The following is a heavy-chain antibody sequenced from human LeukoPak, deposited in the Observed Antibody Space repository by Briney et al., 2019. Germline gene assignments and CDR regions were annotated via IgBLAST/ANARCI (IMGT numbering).Heavy chain of an antibody. V-gene: IGHV1-2*02. CDR1: GYTFTGYY. CDR3: ARGGSGWYFNTDY. D-gene: IGHD6-19*01. Sequence: ASVKVSCKASGYTFTGYYMHWVRQAPGQGLEWLGWINPNSGGTNYAQKFQGRVTMTRDTSISTAYMELSRLRSDDTAVYYCARGGSGWYFNTDYWGQGTLVTVSS. CDR2: INPNSGGT. J-gene: IGHJ4*02.